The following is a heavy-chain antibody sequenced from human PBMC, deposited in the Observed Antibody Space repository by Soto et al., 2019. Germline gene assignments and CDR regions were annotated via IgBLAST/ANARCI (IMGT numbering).Heavy chain of an antibody. Sequence: SETLSLTCAVYGGSFSGYYWSWIRQPPGKGLEWIGEINHSGSTNYNPSLKSRVTISVDTSKNQFSLKLSSVTAADTAVYYCARGGLYYDFWSGQPYYYGMDVWGQGTTVTVS. D-gene: IGHD3-3*01. CDR2: INHSGST. J-gene: IGHJ6*02. CDR3: ARGGLYYDFWSGQPYYYGMDV. V-gene: IGHV4-34*01. CDR1: GGSFSGYY.